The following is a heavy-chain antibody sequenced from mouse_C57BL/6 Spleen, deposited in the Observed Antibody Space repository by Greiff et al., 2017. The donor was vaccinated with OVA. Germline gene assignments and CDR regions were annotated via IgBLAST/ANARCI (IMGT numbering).Heavy chain of an antibody. Sequence: QVQLQQSGPELVKPGASVKISCKASGYAFSSSCMNWVKQRPGKGLEWIGRIYPGDGDTNYNGKFKGKATLTADKSSSTAYMQLSSLTSEDSAVYFCARSVYYDVIMDYWGQGTSVTVSS. D-gene: IGHD2-4*01. CDR1: GYAFSSSC. J-gene: IGHJ4*01. CDR3: ARSVYYDVIMDY. V-gene: IGHV1-82*01. CDR2: IYPGDGDT.